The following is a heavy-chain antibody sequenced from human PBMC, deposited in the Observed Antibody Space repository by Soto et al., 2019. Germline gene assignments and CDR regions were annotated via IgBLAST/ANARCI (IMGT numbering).Heavy chain of an antibody. D-gene: IGHD4-17*01. Sequence: ASVKVSCKASGGTFSSYAISWVRQAPGQGLEWMGGIIPIFGTANYAQKFQGRVTITADESTSTAYMELSSLRSEDTAVYYCARGHGDYASGDYYYYGMDVWGQGTTVTVSS. CDR3: ARGHGDYASGDYYYYGMDV. CDR2: IIPIFGTA. V-gene: IGHV1-69*13. J-gene: IGHJ6*02. CDR1: GGTFSSYA.